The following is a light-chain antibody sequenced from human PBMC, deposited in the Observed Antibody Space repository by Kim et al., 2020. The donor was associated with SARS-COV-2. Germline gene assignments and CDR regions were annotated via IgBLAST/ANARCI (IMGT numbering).Light chain of an antibody. J-gene: IGLJ2*01. CDR2: RNT. Sequence: GQKISISCSGGDSNIGTNFLTWDQPVPGTAPKLLIYRNTPRPSGVPDRFSAPKSDTSGSLAISWLRSEDEAHYYCAAWDDSLREWLFGGGTQLTVL. CDR3: AAWDDSLREWL. CDR1: DSNIGTNF. V-gene: IGLV1-47*01.